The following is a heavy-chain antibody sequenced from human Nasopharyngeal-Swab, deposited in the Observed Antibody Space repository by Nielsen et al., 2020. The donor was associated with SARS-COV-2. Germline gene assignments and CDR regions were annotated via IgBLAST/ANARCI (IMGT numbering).Heavy chain of an antibody. CDR3: TTPPPYYFDY. Sequence: GESLEISCAASGFTFSNAWMSWVRQAPGKGLEWVGRIKSKTDGGTTDYTAPVKGKFTISKDDSKNTLYLQMNSLKTEDTAVYYCTTPPPYYFDYWGQGTLVTVSS. CDR2: IKSKTDGGTT. V-gene: IGHV3-15*01. J-gene: IGHJ4*02. CDR1: GFTFSNAW.